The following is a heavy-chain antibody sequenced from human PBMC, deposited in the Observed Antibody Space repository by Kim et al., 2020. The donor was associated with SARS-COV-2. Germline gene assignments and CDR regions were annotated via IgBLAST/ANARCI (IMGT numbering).Heavy chain of an antibody. D-gene: IGHD6-13*01. J-gene: IGHJ4*02. CDR3: ARVSSSSWYNY. Sequence: ASVKVSCKASGYTFTSYAMHWVRQAPGQRLEWMGWINAGNGNTKYSQKFQGRVTITRDTSASTAYMELSSLRSEYTAVYYCARVSSSSWYNYWGQGTLVTVSS. CDR1: GYTFTSYA. CDR2: INAGNGNT. V-gene: IGHV1-3*01.